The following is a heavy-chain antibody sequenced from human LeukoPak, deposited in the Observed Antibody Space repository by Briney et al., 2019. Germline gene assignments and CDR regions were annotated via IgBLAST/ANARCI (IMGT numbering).Heavy chain of an antibody. D-gene: IGHD3-22*01. CDR3: ARRGWGYYDSSGYYRFDY. CDR2: IYHSGST. J-gene: IGHJ4*02. V-gene: IGHV4-38-2*02. Sequence: SETLSLTCTVSGYSISSGYYWGWIRQPPGKGLEWIGSIYHSGSTYYNPSLKSRVTISVDTSKNQFSLKLSSVTAADTAVYYCARRGWGYYDSSGYYRFDYWGQGTLVTVSS. CDR1: GYSISSGYY.